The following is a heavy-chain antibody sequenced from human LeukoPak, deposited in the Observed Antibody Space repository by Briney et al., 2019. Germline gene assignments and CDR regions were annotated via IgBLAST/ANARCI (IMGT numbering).Heavy chain of an antibody. D-gene: IGHD2-15*01. V-gene: IGHV3-23*01. CDR3: AKSYCSGGSCYSYAFDI. J-gene: IGHJ3*02. Sequence: GGSLRLSCAASGFTFSSYAMSWVRQAPGKGLEWVSAISGSGGSTYYADSVKGRFTISRDNSKNTLNLQTNSLRAEDTAVYYCAKSYCSGGSCYSYAFDIWGQGTMVTVSS. CDR2: ISGSGGST. CDR1: GFTFSSYA.